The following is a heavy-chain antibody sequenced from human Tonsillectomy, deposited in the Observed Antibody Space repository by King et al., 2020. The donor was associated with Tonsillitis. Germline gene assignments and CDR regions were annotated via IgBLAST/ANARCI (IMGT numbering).Heavy chain of an antibody. Sequence: VQLQESGPGLVKPSETLSLTCTVSGGSISSYYWNWIRQPPGKGLAWIGYIYYSGSTNYNPSLKSRVTISVDTSKNQFSLKLSSVTAADTAVYYCARGRCSGGSCYSDYWGQGTLVTVSS. CDR1: GGSISSYY. J-gene: IGHJ4*02. CDR3: ARGRCSGGSCYSDY. V-gene: IGHV4-59*01. CDR2: IYYSGST. D-gene: IGHD2-15*01.